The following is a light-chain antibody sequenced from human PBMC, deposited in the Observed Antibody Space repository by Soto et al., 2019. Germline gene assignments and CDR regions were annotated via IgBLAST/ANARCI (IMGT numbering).Light chain of an antibody. CDR3: SSYTDSRTYV. V-gene: IGLV2-14*01. CDR1: SSDVGGYNY. J-gene: IGLJ1*01. CDR2: EVS. Sequence: QSVLTQPASVSGSPGQSITMSCTRASSDVGGYNYVSWYQQHPGKAPKLMIYEVSNRPSGVSSRFSGSKSGNTASLTISGLQSEDEADYYCSSYTDSRTYVFGTGTKVTVL.